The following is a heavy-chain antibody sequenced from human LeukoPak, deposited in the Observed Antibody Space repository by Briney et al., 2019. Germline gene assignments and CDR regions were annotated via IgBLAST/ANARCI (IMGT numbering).Heavy chain of an antibody. CDR1: GYTLTELS. CDR2: FDPEDGET. V-gene: IGHV1-24*01. CDR3: ATVSPYYYGSGSWFDP. J-gene: IGHJ5*02. Sequence: ASVKVSCKVSGYTLTELSMRWVRQAPGKGLEWMGGFDPEDGETIYAQKFQGRVTMTEDTSTDTAYMELSSLRSEDTAVYYCATVSPYYYGSGSWFDPWGQGTLVTVSS. D-gene: IGHD3-10*01.